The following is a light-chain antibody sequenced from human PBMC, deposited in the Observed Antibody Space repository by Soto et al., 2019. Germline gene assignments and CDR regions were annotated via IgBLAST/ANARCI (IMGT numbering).Light chain of an antibody. CDR3: QQYKNYSYS. CDR2: DAS. V-gene: IGKV1-5*01. Sequence: IQMTQSPSTVSASVGDSVTISCRASQPVNTFLAWYQQKPGGAPKVVIFDASNLGSEVPSRFSGSGFGTEFTLSITSLQPDDFATYYCQQYKNYSYSFGQGTKLEIK. CDR1: QPVNTF. J-gene: IGKJ2*03.